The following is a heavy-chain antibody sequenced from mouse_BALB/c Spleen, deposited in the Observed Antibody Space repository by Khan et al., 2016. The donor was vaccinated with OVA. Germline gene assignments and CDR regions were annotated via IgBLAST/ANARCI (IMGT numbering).Heavy chain of an antibody. CDR2: IYPGSGNT. CDR3: AKGGYYGNSLFDY. CDR1: GFTFTDYY. D-gene: IGHD1-1*01. V-gene: IGHV1-84*02. J-gene: IGHJ2*02. Sequence: QVQLQQPGPELVKPGASVKISCKASGFTFTDYYINWVKQKPGQGLEWIGWIYPGSGNTKYNEKFKGMATLTVDTSSSTTYMQLSSLTSEDTAVYFCAKGGYYGNSLFDYWGQGTSLTVSS.